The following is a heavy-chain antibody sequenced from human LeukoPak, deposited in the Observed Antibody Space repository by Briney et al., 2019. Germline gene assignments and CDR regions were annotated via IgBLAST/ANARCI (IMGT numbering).Heavy chain of an antibody. CDR2: IYYSGST. CDR3: ARDENYYDRALLGY. V-gene: IGHV4-39*07. D-gene: IGHD3-22*01. Sequence: PSETLSLTSTVAGCSSSSSSYYWGWIRQPPGKGLDWIGSIYYSGSTYYNPSLKSRVTISVDTSKNQFSLKLSSVTAADTAVYYCARDENYYDRALLGYWGQGTLVTVSS. CDR1: GCSSSSSSYY. J-gene: IGHJ4*02.